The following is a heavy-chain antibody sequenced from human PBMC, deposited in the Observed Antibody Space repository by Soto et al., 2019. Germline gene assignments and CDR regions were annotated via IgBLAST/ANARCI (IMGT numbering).Heavy chain of an antibody. D-gene: IGHD6-13*01. Sequence: ASVKVSCKASGGTFSSYAISWVRQAPGQGLEWMGGIIPIFGTANYAQKFQGRVTITADESTSTAYMELSSLRSEDTAVYYCARSGYSSSWFPYFDYWGQGTMVTVYS. V-gene: IGHV1-69*13. J-gene: IGHJ4*02. CDR2: IIPIFGTA. CDR3: ARSGYSSSWFPYFDY. CDR1: GGTFSSYA.